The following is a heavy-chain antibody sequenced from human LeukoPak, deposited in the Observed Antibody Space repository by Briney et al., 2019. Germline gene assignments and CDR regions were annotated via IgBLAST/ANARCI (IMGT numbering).Heavy chain of an antibody. CDR1: GFTFSSYS. V-gene: IGHV3-21*01. CDR2: ISSSSSYI. CDR3: ARVGYSYGYYYYYYMDV. J-gene: IGHJ6*03. Sequence: GGSLRLSCAASGFTFSSYSMNWVRQAPGKGLEWVSSISSSSSYIYYADSVKGRFTISRDNAKNSLYLQMNSLRAEDTAVYYCARVGYSYGYYYYYYMDVWAKGPRSPSP. D-gene: IGHD5-18*01.